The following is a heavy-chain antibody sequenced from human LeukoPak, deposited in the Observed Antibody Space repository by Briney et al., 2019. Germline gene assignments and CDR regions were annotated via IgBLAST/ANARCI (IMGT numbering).Heavy chain of an antibody. CDR3: ARRRYYDGSGYLE. CDR1: GDSVSRSDSY. D-gene: IGHD3-22*01. J-gene: IGHJ1*01. Sequence: SETLSLTCSVSGDSVSRSDSYWDWIRQPPGKGLEWIGTIYYSGRTYYSPSPKCRVTMSVDPSNNQFSLNLRSVTAADTALYYCARRRYYDGSGYLEWGQGTLLSVSS. V-gene: IGHV4-39*01. CDR2: IYYSGRT.